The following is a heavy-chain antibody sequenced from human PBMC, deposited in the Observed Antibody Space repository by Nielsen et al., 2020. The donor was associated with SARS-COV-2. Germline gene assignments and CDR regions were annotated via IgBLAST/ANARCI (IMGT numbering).Heavy chain of an antibody. CDR1: GFTVSSNY. CDR2: ISSSGATI. CDR3: ASLRATTRFWYFDL. D-gene: IGHD1/OR15-1a*01. V-gene: IGHV3-11*01. Sequence: GESLKISCAASGFTVSSNYMSWVRQAPGRGLEWLAYISSSGATIHYADSVRDRFTISRDNAKNSVYLQMNSLRVEDTAIYYCASLRATTRFWYFDLWGRGTLVTVSS. J-gene: IGHJ2*01.